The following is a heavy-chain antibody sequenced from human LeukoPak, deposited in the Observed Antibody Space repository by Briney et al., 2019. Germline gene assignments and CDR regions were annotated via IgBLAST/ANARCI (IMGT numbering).Heavy chain of an antibody. CDR1: GGSISSSSYY. J-gene: IGHJ5*02. Sequence: PSETLSLTCTVSGGSISSSSYYWGWIRQPPGKGLEWIGSIYYSGSTYYNPSLKSRVTISVDTSKNQFSLKLSSVTAADTAVYYCARRGPGIVLMVYASNWFDPWGQGTLVTVSS. CDR2: IYYSGST. V-gene: IGHV4-39*01. D-gene: IGHD2-8*01. CDR3: ARRGPGIVLMVYASNWFDP.